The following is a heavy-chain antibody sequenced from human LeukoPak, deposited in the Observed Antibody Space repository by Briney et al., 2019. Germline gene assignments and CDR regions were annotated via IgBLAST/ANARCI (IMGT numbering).Heavy chain of an antibody. Sequence: SKTLSLTCTVSGGSISSYYWSWIRQPPGKGLEWIGYIYYSGSTNYNPSLKSRVTISVDTSKNQFSLKLSSVTAADTAVYYCARFGPLYYDFWSGYPPWAFDIWGQGTMVTVSS. CDR2: IYYSGST. CDR1: GGSISSYY. CDR3: ARFGPLYYDFWSGYPPWAFDI. D-gene: IGHD3-3*01. J-gene: IGHJ3*02. V-gene: IGHV4-59*01.